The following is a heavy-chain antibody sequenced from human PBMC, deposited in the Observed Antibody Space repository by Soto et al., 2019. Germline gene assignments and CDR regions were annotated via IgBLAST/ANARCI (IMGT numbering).Heavy chain of an antibody. CDR2: IKQDGSEK. CDR3: ARYGVVIITYYYYYYKDV. J-gene: IGHJ6*03. Sequence: GGSLRLSCAASGFTFSSYWMSWVRQAPGKGLEWVANIKQDGSEKYYVDSVKGRFTISRDNAKNSLYLQMNSLRAEDTAVYYCARYGVVIITYYYYYYKDVWGKGTTVTVSS. V-gene: IGHV3-7*01. CDR1: GFTFSSYW. D-gene: IGHD3-3*01.